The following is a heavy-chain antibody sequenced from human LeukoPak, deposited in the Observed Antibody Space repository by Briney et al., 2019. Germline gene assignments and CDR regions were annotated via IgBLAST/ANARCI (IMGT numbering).Heavy chain of an antibody. V-gene: IGHV5-51*01. J-gene: IGHJ5*02. CDR1: GYSFTSYW. D-gene: IGHD6-6*01. CDR3: ARAPMGWQLVRPPVWLDP. Sequence: GESLKISCKGSGYSFTSYWIGWVRQMPGKGLEWMGIIYPGDSDTGYSPSFQGQVTISADKSISTAYLQWSSLKASDTAMYYCARAPMGWQLVRPPVWLDPWGQGTLVTVSS. CDR2: IYPGDSDT.